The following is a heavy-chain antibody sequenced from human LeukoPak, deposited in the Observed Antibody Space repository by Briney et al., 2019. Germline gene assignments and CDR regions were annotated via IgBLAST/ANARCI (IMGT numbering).Heavy chain of an antibody. CDR1: DGSIRGYY. V-gene: IGHV4-59*01. D-gene: IGHD3-22*01. CDR3: ARGLTYYFDSSGYYVTDAFDI. CDR2: IYYSGST. J-gene: IGHJ3*02. Sequence: SETLSLTCTVSDGSIRGYYWTWIRQPPGRGLEWIGYIYYSGSTNYNPSLKSRVTISVDTSKNQFSLKLTSVTAADTAVYYCARGLTYYFDSSGYYVTDAFDIWGQGTMVTVSS.